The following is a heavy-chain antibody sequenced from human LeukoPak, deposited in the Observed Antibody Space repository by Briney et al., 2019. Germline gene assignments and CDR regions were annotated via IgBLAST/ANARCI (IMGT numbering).Heavy chain of an antibody. J-gene: IGHJ4*02. CDR1: GFTFSSYA. V-gene: IGHV3-23*01. CDR3: AKDLWFGELSSYYFDY. Sequence: GGSLRLSCAASGFTFSSYALSWVRQAPGKRLEWVSATSGSGGSTYYADSVKGRFTISRDNSKNTLYLQMNSLRAEDTAEYYCAKDLWFGELSSYYFDYWGQGTLVTVSS. D-gene: IGHD3-10*01. CDR2: TSGSGGST.